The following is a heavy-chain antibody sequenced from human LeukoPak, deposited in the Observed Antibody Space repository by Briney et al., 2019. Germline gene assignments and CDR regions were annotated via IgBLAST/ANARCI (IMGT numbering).Heavy chain of an antibody. D-gene: IGHD1-1*01. Sequence: SETLSLTCAVSGGSISSSNWWSWVRQPPGKGLEWIGEIYHSGSTNYNPSLKSRVTISVDTSKSQFSLKLSSVTAADTAVYYCARDKDPNPYWNDLDYWGQGTLVTVSS. CDR1: GGSISSSNW. CDR3: ARDKDPNPYWNDLDY. CDR2: IYHSGST. J-gene: IGHJ4*02. V-gene: IGHV4-4*02.